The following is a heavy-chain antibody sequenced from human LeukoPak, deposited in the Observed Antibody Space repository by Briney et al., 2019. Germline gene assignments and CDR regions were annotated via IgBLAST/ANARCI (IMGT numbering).Heavy chain of an antibody. J-gene: IGHJ3*02. CDR3: ARLLRNYYDSSGYHDAFDI. D-gene: IGHD3-22*01. CDR2: IYPGDSDT. Sequence: KLGESLKISCKGSGYSFTSYWIGWVRQLPGEGLEWMGIIYPGDSDTRYSPSFQGQVTISADKSISTAYLQWSSLKASDTAMYYCARLLRNYYDSSGYHDAFDIWGQGTMVTVSS. CDR1: GYSFTSYW. V-gene: IGHV5-51*01.